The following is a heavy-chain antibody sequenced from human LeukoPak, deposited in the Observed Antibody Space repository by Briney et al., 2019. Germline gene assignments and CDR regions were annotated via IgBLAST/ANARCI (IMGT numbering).Heavy chain of an antibody. J-gene: IGHJ4*02. CDR2: IWYDGSNK. Sequence: GRSLRLSCAASGFTFSSYGMHWVRQAPGKGLEWVAVIWYDGSNKYYADSVKGRFTISRDNSKNTLYLQMNSLRAEDTAVYYCAKEEQWLIDYWGQGTLVTVSS. D-gene: IGHD6-19*01. CDR1: GFTFSSYG. V-gene: IGHV3-33*06. CDR3: AKEEQWLIDY.